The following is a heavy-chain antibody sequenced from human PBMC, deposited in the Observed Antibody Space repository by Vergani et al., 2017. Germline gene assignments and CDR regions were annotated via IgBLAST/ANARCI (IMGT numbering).Heavy chain of an antibody. J-gene: IGHJ6*03. Sequence: DVRLLESGGGVVQPGGSLRLSCAATGFSFAGYAMTWVRQAPGKGPEWVSTLSGTGATTYYADSVKGRFTISRNKSKNTLFLQMNNLRVEHTARYSCANAPRRYNRYYSSPYYYMHVWGNGTTVTVS. CDR1: GFSFAGYA. D-gene: IGHD5-12*01. CDR2: LSGTGATT. V-gene: IGHV3-23*01. CDR3: ANAPRRYNRYYSSPYYYMHV.